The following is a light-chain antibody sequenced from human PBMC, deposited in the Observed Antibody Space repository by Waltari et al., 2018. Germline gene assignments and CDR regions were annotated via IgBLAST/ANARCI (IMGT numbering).Light chain of an antibody. CDR2: DAS. Sequence: DIQMTQSPSTLSASEGDRVTITCRASHTINNYLAWYPQKPGKAPKFVIYDASSLESGVPSRFSGSGSGTEFTLTISSLQPDDFATYYCQQYDFYSLTFGGGTRVEIK. CDR3: QQYDFYSLT. J-gene: IGKJ4*01. CDR1: HTINNY. V-gene: IGKV1-5*01.